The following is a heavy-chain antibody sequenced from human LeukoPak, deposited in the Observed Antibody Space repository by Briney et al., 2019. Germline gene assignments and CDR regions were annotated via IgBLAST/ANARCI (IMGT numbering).Heavy chain of an antibody. V-gene: IGHV3-21*01. CDR3: ASGVIIATAGSLDY. Sequence: WGGLRLSCAAPWVTLSRFSMKWGRQAPGKGVELGSCIGSGSRDKNYVDSVRGRFTISRDNAKNSLYLQMNSLRAEYTAVYFCASGVIIATAGSLDYWGQGTLVTVSS. CDR2: IGSGSRDK. D-gene: IGHD6-13*01. CDR1: WVTLSRFS. J-gene: IGHJ4*02.